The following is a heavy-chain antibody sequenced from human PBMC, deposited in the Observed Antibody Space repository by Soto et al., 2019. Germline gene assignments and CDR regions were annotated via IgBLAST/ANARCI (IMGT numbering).Heavy chain of an antibody. V-gene: IGHV4-4*02. J-gene: IGHJ4*02. Sequence: PSETLSLTCVVSGGSISSTNCWTWVRQPPGKRLEWIGEIYHNGSPTYSPSLRGRATISVDKSNNQFSLRLRSVTAADTAVYYCARSMFYSDGTNYSPFEYWGQGTLVTVSS. CDR3: ARSMFYSDGTNYSPFEY. CDR2: IYHNGSP. D-gene: IGHD3-22*01. CDR1: GGSISSTNC.